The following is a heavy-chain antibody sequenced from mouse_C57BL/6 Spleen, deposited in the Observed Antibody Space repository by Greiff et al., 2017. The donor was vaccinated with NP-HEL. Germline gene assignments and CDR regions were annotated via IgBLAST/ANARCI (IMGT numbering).Heavy chain of an antibody. CDR2: IYPGDGDT. Sequence: VKLQQSGPELVKPGASVKISCKASGYAFSSSWMNWVKQRPGKGLEWIGRIYPGDGDTNYNGKFKGKATLTADKSSSTAYMQLSSLTSEDSAVYVCAREGLYYFDYWGQGTTLTVSS. V-gene: IGHV1-82*01. J-gene: IGHJ2*01. CDR1: GYAFSSSW. CDR3: AREGLYYFDY.